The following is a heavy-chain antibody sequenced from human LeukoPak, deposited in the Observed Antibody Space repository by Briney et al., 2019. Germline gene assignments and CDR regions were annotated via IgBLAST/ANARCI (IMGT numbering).Heavy chain of an antibody. Sequence: PGGSLRLSCAASGFNFSSYWMSWVRQAPGKGLEWAANIKQDGSDKYYVDSVKGRFTISRDNARNSLYLQMNSLRAEDTAVYYCASPKRPPYYGLDYWGQGTLVTVSS. V-gene: IGHV3-7*01. CDR3: ASPKRPPYYGLDY. CDR1: GFNFSSYW. CDR2: IKQDGSDK. J-gene: IGHJ4*02. D-gene: IGHD1-26*01.